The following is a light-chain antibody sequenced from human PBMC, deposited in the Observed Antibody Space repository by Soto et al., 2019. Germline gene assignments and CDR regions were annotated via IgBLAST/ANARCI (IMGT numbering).Light chain of an antibody. CDR2: GAS. Sequence: EIVFTQSPGTLSLSPGERATLSCRASQSVSSSYLAWYQQKPGQAPGLRIYGASSRATGIPDRFSGSGSGTDFTLTISRLEPEDFAVYYCQQYGSSPPMSFGQGTRLEIK. J-gene: IGKJ5*01. CDR3: QQYGSSPPMS. V-gene: IGKV3-20*01. CDR1: QSVSSSY.